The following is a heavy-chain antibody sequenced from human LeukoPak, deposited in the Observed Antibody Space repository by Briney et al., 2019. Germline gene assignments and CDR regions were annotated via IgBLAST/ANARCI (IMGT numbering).Heavy chain of an antibody. CDR1: GGSISSSSYY. D-gene: IGHD4-11*01. CDR2: IYYSGST. J-gene: IGHJ4*02. Sequence: SETLSLTCTVSGGSISSSSYYWGWIRQPPGKGLEWIGYIYYSGSTNYNPSLKSRVTISVDTSKNQFSLKLSSVTAADTAVYYCARSTVLYPGYWGQGTLVTVSS. V-gene: IGHV4-61*05. CDR3: ARSTVLYPGY.